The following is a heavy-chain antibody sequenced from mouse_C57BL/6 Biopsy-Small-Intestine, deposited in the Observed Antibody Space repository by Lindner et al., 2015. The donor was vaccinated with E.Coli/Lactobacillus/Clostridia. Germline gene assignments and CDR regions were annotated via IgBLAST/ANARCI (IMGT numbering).Heavy chain of an antibody. CDR3: AREFITTVGYYFDY. CDR2: IDPEDGET. Sequence: VQLQESGAELVKPGASVRLSYTASGFNIKDYYMHWVKQRTEQGLEWIGRIDPEDGETKYAPKFQDKATITADTSSNTAYLQLSSLTSEDTAVYYCAREFITTVGYYFDYWGQGTTLTVSS. D-gene: IGHD1-1*01. V-gene: IGHV14-2*01. CDR1: GFNIKDYY. J-gene: IGHJ2*01.